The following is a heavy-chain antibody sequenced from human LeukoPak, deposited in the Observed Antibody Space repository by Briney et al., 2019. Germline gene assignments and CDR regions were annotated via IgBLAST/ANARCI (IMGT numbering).Heavy chain of an antibody. CDR3: ARDPVRYYYGSGITFDY. D-gene: IGHD3-10*01. Sequence: GASVKVSCKVSGYTLTEIAVHWVRQAPGQGLEWMGWISAYNGNTNYAQKLQGRVTMTTDTSTSTAYMELRSLRSDDTAVYYCARDPVRYYYGSGITFDYWGQGTLVTVSS. J-gene: IGHJ4*02. CDR1: GYTLTEIA. V-gene: IGHV1-18*01. CDR2: ISAYNGNT.